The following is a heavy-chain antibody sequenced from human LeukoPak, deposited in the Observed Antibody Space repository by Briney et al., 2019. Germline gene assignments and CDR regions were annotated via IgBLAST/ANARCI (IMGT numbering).Heavy chain of an antibody. J-gene: IGHJ4*02. CDR3: ARVSGLYVGVYYFDY. CDR1: GYTFSNYG. Sequence: ASVKVSCKASGYTFSNYGITWVRQAPGQGLEWMGWIRTNNGDTNYAQRVQGRVTMTTDTSTSISYMELRSLRSDDTAVYYCARVSGLYVGVYYFDYWGQGTLVTVSS. V-gene: IGHV1-18*01. D-gene: IGHD5-12*01. CDR2: IRTNNGDT.